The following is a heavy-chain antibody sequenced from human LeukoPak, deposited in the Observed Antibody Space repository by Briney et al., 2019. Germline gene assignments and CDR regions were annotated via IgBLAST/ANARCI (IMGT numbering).Heavy chain of an antibody. CDR2: IYYSGST. D-gene: IGHD1-26*01. CDR1: GGSISSSSYY. CDR3: AGGSYYQADY. V-gene: IGHV4-39*01. J-gene: IGHJ4*02. Sequence: PSETLSLTCTVSGGSISSSSYYWGWIRQPPGKGLEWIGSIYYSGSTYYNPSLESRVTISVDTSKNQFSLKLSSVTAADTAVYYCAGGSYYQADYWGQGTLVTVSS.